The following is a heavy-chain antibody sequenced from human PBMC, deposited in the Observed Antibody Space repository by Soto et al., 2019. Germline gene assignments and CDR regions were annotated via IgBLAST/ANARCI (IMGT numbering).Heavy chain of an antibody. D-gene: IGHD3-10*01. CDR2: IYYSGST. CDR3: ARKTYYYGSGSYGMDV. CDR1: GGSISSYY. J-gene: IGHJ6*02. Sequence: QVQLQESGPGLVKPSETLSLTCTVSGGSISSYYWSWIRQPPGKGVEWIGYIYYSGSTNYNPSLKSRVTISVDTSKNQFSLKLSSVTAADTAVYYCARKTYYYGSGSYGMDVWGQGTTVTVSS. V-gene: IGHV4-59*08.